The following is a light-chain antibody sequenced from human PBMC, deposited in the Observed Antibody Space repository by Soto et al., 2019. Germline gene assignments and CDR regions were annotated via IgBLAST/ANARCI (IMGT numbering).Light chain of an antibody. CDR1: QDISKY. V-gene: IGKV1-33*01. Sequence: DIQMTQSPSSLSASVGDRVTITCQASQDISKYLNWYQQKPGKAPKLLIYDASNLETGVPSRFSASGSGTDFTFTISSLQPEDIATYYCQQYDNPVTFGGGTKVEIK. J-gene: IGKJ4*01. CDR2: DAS. CDR3: QQYDNPVT.